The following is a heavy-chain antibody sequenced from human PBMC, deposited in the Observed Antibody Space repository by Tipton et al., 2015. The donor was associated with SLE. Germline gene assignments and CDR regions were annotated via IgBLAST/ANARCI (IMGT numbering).Heavy chain of an antibody. Sequence: TLSLTCTVSGGSISSHYWSWIRQPPGKGLEWIGYIYTSGSTNYNPSLKSRVTISVDTSKNQFSLKLTYVTAADTAVYYCARTGEMATTGVFDYWGQGTLVTVSS. V-gene: IGHV4-4*09. D-gene: IGHD5-24*01. CDR1: GGSISSHY. J-gene: IGHJ4*02. CDR2: IYTSGST. CDR3: ARTGEMATTGVFDY.